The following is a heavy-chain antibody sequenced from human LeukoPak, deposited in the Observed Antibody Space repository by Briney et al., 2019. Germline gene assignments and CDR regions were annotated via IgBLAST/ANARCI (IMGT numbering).Heavy chain of an antibody. Sequence: GGSLRLSCAASGFTFSSYWMYWVRQAPGKGLVWISRINVDGSTTHHADFVKGRFTISRDNVKNTLYLQMNSLRAEDTAVYYCGRPSPYDPTLLDYWGQGNLVNVSS. V-gene: IGHV3-74*01. CDR3: GRPSPYDPTLLDY. D-gene: IGHD3-16*01. CDR1: GFTFSSYW. CDR2: INVDGSTT. J-gene: IGHJ4*02.